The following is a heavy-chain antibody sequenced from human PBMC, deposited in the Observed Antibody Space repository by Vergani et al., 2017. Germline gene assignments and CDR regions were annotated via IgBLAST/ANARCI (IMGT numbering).Heavy chain of an antibody. CDR3: ARRWEGDYDSGGNNWFDP. CDR2: INHSGST. Sequence: QVQLQESGPGLLKPSETLSLTCAVYGGSFSGYYWRWIRQPPGKGLEWIGEINHSGSTNYNPSLKSRVTISVDTSKNQFSLKLSSVTAAATAVYYCARRWEGDYDSGGNNWFDPWGQGTLVTVSS. J-gene: IGHJ5*02. D-gene: IGHD3-22*01. CDR1: GGSFSGYY. V-gene: IGHV4-34*01.